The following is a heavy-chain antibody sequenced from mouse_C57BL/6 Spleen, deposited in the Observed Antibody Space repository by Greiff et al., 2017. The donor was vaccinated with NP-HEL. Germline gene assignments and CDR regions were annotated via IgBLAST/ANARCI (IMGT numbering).Heavy chain of an antibody. CDR2: IYPGDGDT. V-gene: IGHV1-80*01. CDR1: GYAFSSYW. D-gene: IGHD2-4*01. CDR3: ASVYDYDHYYAMDY. J-gene: IGHJ4*01. Sequence: QVQLQQSGAELVKPGASVKISCKASGYAFSSYWMNWVKQRPGKGLEWIGQIYPGDGDTNYNGKFKGKATLTADKSSSTAYMQLSSLTSEDSAVYFCASVYDYDHYYAMDYWGQGTSVTVSS.